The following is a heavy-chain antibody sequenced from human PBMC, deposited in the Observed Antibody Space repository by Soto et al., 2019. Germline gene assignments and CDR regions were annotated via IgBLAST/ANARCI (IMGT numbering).Heavy chain of an antibody. V-gene: IGHV3-49*04. CDR2: IRSKIYGGTT. CDR3: AREEKWELISYYYGMDV. Sequence: PGGSLRLSCTTSGFIFGDYAMSWVRQAPGKGLGCVSFIRSKIYGGTTEYAASVKGRFTISRDDSKGIAYLQMNALKTEDTAVYYCAREEKWELISYYYGMDVWGQGTTVTVSS. J-gene: IGHJ6*02. CDR1: GFIFGDYA. D-gene: IGHD1-26*01.